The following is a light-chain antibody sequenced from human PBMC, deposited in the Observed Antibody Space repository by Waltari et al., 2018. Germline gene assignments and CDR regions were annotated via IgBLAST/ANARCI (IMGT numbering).Light chain of an antibody. CDR2: DAS. V-gene: IGKV3-20*01. CDR1: QSFSRA. CDR3: QHYVRLPVT. Sequence: ELVLTQSPGHLSLSPGERATLPCRASQSFSRAFAGYQQKPGQAPRLLIYDASTRAIGIPDRFSGGGSGTDFSLTISRLEPEDFAVYYCQHYVRLPVTFGQGTTVEIK. J-gene: IGKJ1*01.